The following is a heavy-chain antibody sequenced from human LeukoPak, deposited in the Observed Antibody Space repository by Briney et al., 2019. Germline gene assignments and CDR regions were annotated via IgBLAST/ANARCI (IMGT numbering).Heavy chain of an antibody. Sequence: QSGGSLRLSRAASGFTFDDYAMHWVRQAPGKGLEWVSGISWNSGSIGYADSVKGRFTISRDNAKNSLYLQMNSLRAEDTALYYCAKEMHRYSSSQFDPWGQGTLVTVSS. V-gene: IGHV3-9*01. CDR3: AKEMHRYSSSQFDP. CDR1: GFTFDDYA. CDR2: ISWNSGSI. J-gene: IGHJ5*02. D-gene: IGHD6-13*01.